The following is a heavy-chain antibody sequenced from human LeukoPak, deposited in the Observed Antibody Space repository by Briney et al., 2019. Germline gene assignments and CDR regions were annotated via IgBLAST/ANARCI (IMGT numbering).Heavy chain of an antibody. CDR2: IYYSGRT. D-gene: IGHD6-13*01. CDR3: ARNQRIAAVDAFDI. Sequence: PSETLSLTCTVSGGSVRNYYWTWMRQPPGKGLEWIGYIYYSGRTNFNPSLKSRVTMAVDTSKNHVSLTLTSVTAADTAVYYCARNQRIAAVDAFDIWGQGTMVTVSS. J-gene: IGHJ3*02. V-gene: IGHV4-59*02. CDR1: GGSVRNYY.